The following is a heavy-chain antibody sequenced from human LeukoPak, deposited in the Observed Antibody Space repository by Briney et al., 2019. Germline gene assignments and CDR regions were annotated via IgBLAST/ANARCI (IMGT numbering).Heavy chain of an antibody. CDR2: INAGNGNT. D-gene: IGHD3-10*01. J-gene: IGHJ3*02. CDR1: GYTFTSYA. Sequence: ASVKVSCKASGYTFTSYAMHWVRQAPGQRLEWMGWINAGNGNTKYSQKSQGRVTITRDTSASTAYMELSSLRSEDTAVYYCARPGDYGSGSYYNGRAFDIWGQGTMVTVSS. V-gene: IGHV1-3*01. CDR3: ARPGDYGSGSYYNGRAFDI.